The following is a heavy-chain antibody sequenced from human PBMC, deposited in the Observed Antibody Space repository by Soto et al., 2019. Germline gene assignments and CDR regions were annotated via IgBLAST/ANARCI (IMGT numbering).Heavy chain of an antibody. Sequence: EVQLVESGGGLVQPGGSLRLSCAASGFTFSSYSMNWVRQAPGKGLEWVSYISSSSTIYYADSVKGRFTISRDNAKNSLYLQMNSLRAEDTAVYYCARDKKVATITSAFDIWGQGTMVTVSS. J-gene: IGHJ3*02. V-gene: IGHV3-48*01. CDR1: GFTFSSYS. CDR3: ARDKKVATITSAFDI. D-gene: IGHD5-12*01. CDR2: ISSSSTI.